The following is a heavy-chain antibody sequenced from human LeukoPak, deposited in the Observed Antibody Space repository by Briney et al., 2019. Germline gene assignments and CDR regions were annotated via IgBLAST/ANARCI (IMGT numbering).Heavy chain of an antibody. J-gene: IGHJ4*02. CDR1: GGSISSGDYY. CDR2: IYYSGST. V-gene: IGHV4-30-4*01. D-gene: IGHD1-26*01. Sequence: PSQTLSLTCTVSGGSISSGDYYWSWIRQPPGKGLEWIGYIYYSGSTYYNPSLKSRVTISVDTSKNQFSLKLSSVTAADTAVYYCARLSYGATVPTYFDYWGQGTLVTVSS. CDR3: ARLSYGATVPTYFDY.